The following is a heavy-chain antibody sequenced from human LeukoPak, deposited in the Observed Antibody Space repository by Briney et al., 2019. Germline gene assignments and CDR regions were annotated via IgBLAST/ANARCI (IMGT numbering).Heavy chain of an antibody. CDR1: GGSIISGTYS. J-gene: IGHJ5*02. CDR2: ICHSGST. V-gene: IGHV4-30-2*01. Sequence: SETLSPTCAVSGGSIISGTYSWSWIRQPPGKGLEWIGYICHSGSTYYNPSLKSRVTISVDESKNQFSLKLSSVTAADTAVYYCARAPYCSSTRCYPSWFDPWAQGTLVTVSS. CDR3: ARAPYCSSTRCYPSWFDP. D-gene: IGHD2-2*01.